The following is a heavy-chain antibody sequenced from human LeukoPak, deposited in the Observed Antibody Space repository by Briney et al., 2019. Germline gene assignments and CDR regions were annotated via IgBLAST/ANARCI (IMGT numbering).Heavy chain of an antibody. Sequence: ASVKVSCKATGYTLTSYGLSWVRQAPGQGLEWMGWITPYNGYAKYAQKFQGRVSMTTDTSTSTAYMELRSLRSDDTAVYYCARNTSAGVDYWGQGTPVTVSS. V-gene: IGHV1-18*01. CDR2: ITPYNGYA. J-gene: IGHJ4*02. CDR3: ARNTSAGVDY. D-gene: IGHD6-19*01. CDR1: GYTLTSYG.